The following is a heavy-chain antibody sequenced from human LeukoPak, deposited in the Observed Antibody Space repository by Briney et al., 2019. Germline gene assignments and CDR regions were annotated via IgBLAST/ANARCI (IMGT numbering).Heavy chain of an antibody. J-gene: IGHJ3*02. D-gene: IGHD6-6*01. V-gene: IGHV3-9*01. CDR3: ARDRVAARPWRAFDI. CDR2: ISWNSGSI. Sequence: GGSLRLSCAGSGFIFNNYAMHWVRQPPGKGLEWVSGISWNSGSIDYADSVKGRFTISRDNAKNSLYLQMNSLRVEDTAFYYCARDRVAARPWRAFDIWGQGTMVTVSS. CDR1: GFIFNNYA.